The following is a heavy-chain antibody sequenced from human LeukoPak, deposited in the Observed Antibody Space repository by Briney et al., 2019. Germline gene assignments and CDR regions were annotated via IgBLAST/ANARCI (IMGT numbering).Heavy chain of an antibody. J-gene: IGHJ4*02. CDR1: GFAFSSYA. CDR3: AKGRQLLLRHFDY. Sequence: GGSPRLSCAASGFAFSSYAMSWVRQAPGKGLEWVSAISGSGGDTWYADSVRGRFTISRDNSKNSLYLQMNSLRAEDTALYYCAKGRQLLLRHFDYWGQGTLVTVSS. CDR2: ISGSGGDT. V-gene: IGHV3-23*01. D-gene: IGHD2-15*01.